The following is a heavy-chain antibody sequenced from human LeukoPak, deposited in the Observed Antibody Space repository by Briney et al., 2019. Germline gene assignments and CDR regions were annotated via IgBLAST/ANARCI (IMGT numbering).Heavy chain of an antibody. J-gene: IGHJ4*02. V-gene: IGHV4-59*08. Sequence: KPSETLSLTCTVSGGSISTYHWSWIRQPPGKGLEWIGYIYSSGSTNYNPSLKSRVTISLDTSKNQFSLKLISVTAADTAVYYCARFGHNYGWRHFDYWGQGTLVTVSS. CDR2: IYSSGST. CDR1: GGSISTYH. CDR3: ARFGHNYGWRHFDY. D-gene: IGHD5-18*01.